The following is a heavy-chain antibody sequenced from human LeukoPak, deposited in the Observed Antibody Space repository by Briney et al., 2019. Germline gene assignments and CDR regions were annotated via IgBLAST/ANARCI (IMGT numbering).Heavy chain of an antibody. CDR1: VGSFSVYY. J-gene: IGHJ3*02. Sequence: SETLSLTCAVYVGSFSVYYWSGIPEPPGKGLEWGGEINHSGSHNYNPSFKSRVTISVGTSKNQFSLKLSSVTAADTAVYYCARGLDYDRSGYYYFHDAFDIWGQGTMVTVSS. V-gene: IGHV4-34*01. CDR3: ARGLDYDRSGYYYFHDAFDI. D-gene: IGHD3-22*01. CDR2: INHSGSH.